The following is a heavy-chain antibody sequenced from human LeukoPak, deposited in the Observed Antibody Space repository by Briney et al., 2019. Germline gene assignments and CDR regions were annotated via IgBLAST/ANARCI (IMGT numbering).Heavy chain of an antibody. CDR2: ISHDGNNK. CDR3: ARDKVGGSMAGSNFDY. Sequence: GGSLRLSCAASGFPFSDYGMYWVRQAPGKGLEWLAVISHDGNNKYYADSVKGRITISRDNSMNTLYLQMNSLRGEDTAVYYCARDKVGGSMAGSNFDYWGQGTLVTVSS. V-gene: IGHV3-30*03. D-gene: IGHD6-19*01. CDR1: GFPFSDYG. J-gene: IGHJ4*02.